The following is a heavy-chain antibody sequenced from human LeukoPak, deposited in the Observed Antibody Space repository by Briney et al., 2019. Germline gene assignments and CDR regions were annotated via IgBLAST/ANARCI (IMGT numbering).Heavy chain of an antibody. CDR3: ARVTEPGYSSSWVFDY. CDR1: GGSISSYY. V-gene: IGHV4-59*01. D-gene: IGHD6-13*01. Sequence: SETLSLTCTVSGGSISSYYWSWIRQPPGKGLEWIGYIYYSGSTNYNPSLKSRVTISVDTSKNQFSLKLSSVTAADTAVYYCARVTEPGYSSSWVFDYWGQGTLVTVSS. CDR2: IYYSGST. J-gene: IGHJ4*02.